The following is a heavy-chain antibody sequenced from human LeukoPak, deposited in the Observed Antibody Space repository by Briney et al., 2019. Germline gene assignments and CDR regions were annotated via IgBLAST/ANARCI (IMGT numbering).Heavy chain of an antibody. V-gene: IGHV3-9*01. Sequence: GRSLRLSCAASGFTFDDYAMHWVRQAPGNGLEWVSGISWNSGSIGYADSVKGRFTISRDNAKNSLYLQMNSLRAEDTAVYYCARAGSHYDSSGCMSFDYWGQGTLVTVSS. CDR1: GFTFDDYA. CDR2: ISWNSGSI. D-gene: IGHD3-22*01. CDR3: ARAGSHYDSSGCMSFDY. J-gene: IGHJ4*02.